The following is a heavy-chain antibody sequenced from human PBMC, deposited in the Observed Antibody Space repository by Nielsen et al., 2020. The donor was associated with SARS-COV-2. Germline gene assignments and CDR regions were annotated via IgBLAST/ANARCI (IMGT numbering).Heavy chain of an antibody. D-gene: IGHD6-6*01. Sequence: GESLKISCAASGFAFSGYTMNWVRQAPGKGLEWVSYISSGSSTMYYADSVKGRFTISRDNAKNSLYLRMNSLRVEDTAVYYCVKWVQLDLGYYYHGMDVWGQGTTVTVSS. CDR1: GFAFSGYT. CDR3: VKWVQLDLGYYYHGMDV. V-gene: IGHV3-48*01. CDR2: ISSGSSTM. J-gene: IGHJ6*02.